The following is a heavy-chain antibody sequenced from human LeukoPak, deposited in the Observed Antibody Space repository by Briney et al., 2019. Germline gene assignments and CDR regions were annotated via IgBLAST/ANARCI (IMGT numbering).Heavy chain of an antibody. Sequence: ASVKVSCKASGYTFTNYDINWVRLATGQGLEWMGWMNPNSGNTGYAQKFQGRVTMTRNTSVSTAYMDLSSLRSEDTAVYYCAREDRVGATIDYWGQGTLVTVSS. CDR1: GYTFTNYD. CDR2: MNPNSGNT. V-gene: IGHV1-8*01. J-gene: IGHJ4*02. CDR3: AREDRVGATIDY. D-gene: IGHD1-26*01.